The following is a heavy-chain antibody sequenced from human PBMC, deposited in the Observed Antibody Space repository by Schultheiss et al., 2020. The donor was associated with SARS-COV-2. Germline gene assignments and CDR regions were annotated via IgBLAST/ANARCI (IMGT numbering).Heavy chain of an antibody. Sequence: GSLRPSCTVSGGSISPFQWTWIRQPAGKGLEWIGRINTSGNTNYNPSLRSRVTVSRDTSGKQFSLKLTSVTAADTAVYYCARDNGFYGMDVWGQGTTVTVSS. J-gene: IGHJ6*02. V-gene: IGHV4-4*07. CDR3: ARDNGFYGMDV. CDR2: INTSGNT. CDR1: GGSISPFQ. D-gene: IGHD6-25*01.